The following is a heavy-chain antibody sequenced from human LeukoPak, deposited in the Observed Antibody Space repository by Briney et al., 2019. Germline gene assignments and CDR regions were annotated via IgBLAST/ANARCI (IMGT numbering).Heavy chain of an antibody. CDR3: ARDRSRNNGACYP. J-gene: IGHJ5*02. CDR1: GDSVSGVY. D-gene: IGHD3-16*02. Sequence: SETLSLTCTVSGDSVSGVYWSWIRQPPGKGLEWIGYIYYSGSTYYNPSLESRVTISVDTSKNQFSLKVTSVTAADTAMYYCARDRSRNNGACYPWGQGTLVTVSS. V-gene: IGHV4-59*06. CDR2: IYYSGST.